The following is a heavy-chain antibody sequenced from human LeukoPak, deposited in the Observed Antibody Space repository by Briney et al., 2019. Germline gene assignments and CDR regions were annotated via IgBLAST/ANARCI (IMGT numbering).Heavy chain of an antibody. CDR1: GGSISSYY. D-gene: IGHD3-10*01. V-gene: IGHV4-59*08. CDR3: ARHGLLWFGELLSSLDAFDI. J-gene: IGHJ3*02. CDR2: IYYSGST. Sequence: PSETLSLTCTASGGSISSYYWSWIRQPPGKGLEWIGYIYYSGSTNYNPSLKSRVTISVDTSKNQFSLKLSSVTAADTAVYYCARHGLLWFGELLSSLDAFDIWGQGTMVTVSS.